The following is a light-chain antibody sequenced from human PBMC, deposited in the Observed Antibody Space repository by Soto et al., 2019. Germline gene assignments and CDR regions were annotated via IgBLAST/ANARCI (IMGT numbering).Light chain of an antibody. Sequence: EIVLTQSPGTLSLSPGERATLSCRASQSVSSSYLAWYQQKPGQAPRLLIYGASSRATGIPDRFSGSGSGTDLTITISRLEPEAFAVYYCQQYGSSPPVTFGGGTKVEIK. CDR2: GAS. CDR1: QSVSSSY. J-gene: IGKJ4*01. CDR3: QQYGSSPPVT. V-gene: IGKV3-20*01.